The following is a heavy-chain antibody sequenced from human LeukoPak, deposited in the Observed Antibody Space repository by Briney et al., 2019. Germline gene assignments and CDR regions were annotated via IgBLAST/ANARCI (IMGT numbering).Heavy chain of an antibody. Sequence: SETLSLTCTVSGGSISRSGYYWGWIRQPPGKGLEWIGNIYYSGSTYDSSSLKSRVTTSVDTSKNQFSLKLSSVTAADTAVYYCARGDSSGWYNWFDPWGQETLVTVSS. J-gene: IGHJ5*02. CDR1: GGSISRSGYY. CDR2: IYYSGST. V-gene: IGHV4-39*07. CDR3: ARGDSSGWYNWFDP. D-gene: IGHD6-19*01.